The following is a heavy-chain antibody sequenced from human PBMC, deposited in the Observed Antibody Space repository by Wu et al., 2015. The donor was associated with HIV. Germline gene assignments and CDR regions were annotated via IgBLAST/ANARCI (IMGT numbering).Heavy chain of an antibody. CDR1: GYNFSRYY. CDR2: IDPSTSTS. V-gene: IGHV1-46*01. Sequence: QVLLVQSGAEVKKPGASVKVSCKASGYNFSRYYLHWVRRAPGQGLEWMGIIDPSTSTSNYAQKFHNRVTMTRDTSTNTVYMELASLTSDDTAVYYCARGYYYDSRGPSFDPWGQGTLVTVSS. CDR3: ARGYYYDSRGPSFDP. J-gene: IGHJ5*02. D-gene: IGHD3-22*01.